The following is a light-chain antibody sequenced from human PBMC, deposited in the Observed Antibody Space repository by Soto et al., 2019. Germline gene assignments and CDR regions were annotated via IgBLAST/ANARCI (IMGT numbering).Light chain of an antibody. CDR3: QSYDNGLGGRVI. Sequence: QAVVTQPPSVSGAPGQAVTISCTGTSSNIGANYDVHWYQHLPGSAPKLLISGNTNRPSGVPDRFSASKSATSASLAITGLQTEDEGHYYCQSYDNGLGGRVIFGGGTKLTVL. J-gene: IGLJ2*01. V-gene: IGLV1-40*01. CDR2: GNT. CDR1: SSNIGANYD.